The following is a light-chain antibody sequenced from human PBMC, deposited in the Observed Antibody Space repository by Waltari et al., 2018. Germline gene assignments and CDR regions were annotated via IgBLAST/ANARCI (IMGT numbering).Light chain of an antibody. CDR2: GAS. Sequence: EIVMQQSPATLSVSLGERATLSCRASQSIRSNLAWFQQKPGQAPRLLIYGASTMITGIPARFSGSGSGTEFTLTISSLQSEDFAVYYCQQYHDWPETFGQGTKVEL. CDR3: QQYHDWPET. J-gene: IGKJ1*01. CDR1: QSIRSN. V-gene: IGKV3-15*01.